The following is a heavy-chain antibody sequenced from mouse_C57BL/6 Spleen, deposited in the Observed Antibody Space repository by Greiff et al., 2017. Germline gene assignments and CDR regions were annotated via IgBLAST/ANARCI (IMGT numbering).Heavy chain of an antibody. V-gene: IGHV1-18*01. D-gene: IGHD1-1*01. CDR1: GYTFTDYN. CDR2: INPNNGGT. J-gene: IGHJ4*01. CDR3: ARNYGSSWDYAMDY. Sequence: VHVKQSGPELVKPGASVKIPCKASGYTFTDYNMDWVKQSHGKSLEWIGDINPNNGGTIYNQKFKGKATLTVDKSSSTAYMELRSLTSEDTAVYYCARNYGSSWDYAMDYWGQGTSVTVSS.